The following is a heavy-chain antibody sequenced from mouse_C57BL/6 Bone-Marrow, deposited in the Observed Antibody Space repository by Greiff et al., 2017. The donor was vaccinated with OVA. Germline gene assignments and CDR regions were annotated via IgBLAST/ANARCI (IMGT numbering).Heavy chain of an antibody. D-gene: IGHD1-1*01. J-gene: IGHJ2*01. Sequence: QVQLKQPGAELVKPGASVKLSCKASGYTFTSYWMHWVKQRPGQGLEWIGMLHPNRGSTNYNEKFKSKATLTVDKSSSTAYMQLSSLTSEDSAVYYCARSPYYYGSSSDYWGQGTTLTVSS. CDR1: GYTFTSYW. CDR3: ARSPYYYGSSSDY. CDR2: LHPNRGST. V-gene: IGHV1-64*01.